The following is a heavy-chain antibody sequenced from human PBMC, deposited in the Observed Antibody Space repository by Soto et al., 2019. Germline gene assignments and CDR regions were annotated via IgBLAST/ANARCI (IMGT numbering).Heavy chain of an antibody. CDR2: IIPIFGTT. Sequence: SVKVSCKASGGTFSSYAISWVRQAPGQGLEWMGGIIPIFGTTNYAQKFQGRVTITADESTSTAYMELSSLRSEDTAVYYCARKGQGSFGVVIIGDYYYGMDVWGQGTTVTVSS. CDR3: ARKGQGSFGVVIIGDYYYGMDV. CDR1: GGTFSSYA. J-gene: IGHJ6*02. V-gene: IGHV1-69*13. D-gene: IGHD3-3*01.